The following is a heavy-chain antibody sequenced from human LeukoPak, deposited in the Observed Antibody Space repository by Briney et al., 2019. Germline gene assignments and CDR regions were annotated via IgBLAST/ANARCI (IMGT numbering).Heavy chain of an antibody. V-gene: IGHV1-18*01. CDR2: ISAYNGNT. J-gene: IGHJ6*02. Sequence: ASVKVSFKASGYTFTSYGISWVRQAPGQGLEWMGWISAYNGNTNYAQNLQGRVTMTTDTSTSTAYMELRSLRSDDTAVYYCARLSYDILTGYYYYGMDVWGQGTTVTVSS. D-gene: IGHD3-9*01. CDR3: ARLSYDILTGYYYYGMDV. CDR1: GYTFTSYG.